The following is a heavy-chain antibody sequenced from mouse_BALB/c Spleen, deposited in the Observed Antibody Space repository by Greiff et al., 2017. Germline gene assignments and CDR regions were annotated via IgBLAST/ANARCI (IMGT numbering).Heavy chain of an antibody. CDR1: GFTFSSFG. J-gene: IGHJ4*01. D-gene: IGHD1-1*01. CDR3: ARSITTWAMDY. Sequence: EVQRVESGGDLVQPGGSRQLSCAASGFTFSSFGMHWVRQAPEKGLEWVAYISSGSSTIYYADTVKGRFTIYRDNPKNTLFLQMTSLRSEDTAMYYCARSITTWAMDYWGQGTSVTVSS. V-gene: IGHV5-17*02. CDR2: ISSGSSTI.